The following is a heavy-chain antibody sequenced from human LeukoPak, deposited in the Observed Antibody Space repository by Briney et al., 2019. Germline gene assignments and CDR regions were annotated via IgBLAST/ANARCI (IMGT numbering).Heavy chain of an antibody. CDR2: IYYSGST. J-gene: IGHJ5*02. Sequence: SETLSLTCTVSGGSISSYYWSWIRQPPGKGLEWIGYIYYSGSTNYNPSLKSRVTISVDTSKNQFSLKLSSVTAADTAVYYCARRRQWLGNWFDPWGQGTLVTVSS. D-gene: IGHD6-19*01. CDR3: ARRRQWLGNWFDP. V-gene: IGHV4-59*08. CDR1: GGSISSYY.